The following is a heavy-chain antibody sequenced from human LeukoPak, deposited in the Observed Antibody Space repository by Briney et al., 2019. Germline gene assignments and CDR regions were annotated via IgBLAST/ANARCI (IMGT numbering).Heavy chain of an antibody. CDR1: GYTFTSYG. D-gene: IGHD2-2*01. CDR3: ARTDCSSTSCYPGQH. V-gene: IGHV1-18*01. CDR2: ISAYNGNT. J-gene: IGHJ1*01. Sequence: ASVKVSCKASGYTFTSYGISWVRQAPGQGLEWMGWISAYNGNTNYAQKFQGRVTMTRDMSTSTVYMELSSLRSEDTAVYYCARTDCSSTSCYPGQHWGQGTLVTVSS.